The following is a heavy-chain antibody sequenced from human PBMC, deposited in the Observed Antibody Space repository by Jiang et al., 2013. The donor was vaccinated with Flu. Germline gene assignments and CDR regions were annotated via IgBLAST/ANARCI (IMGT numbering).Heavy chain of an antibody. Sequence: PGLVKPSETLSLTCTVSGDSIGTSSYYWGWVRQSPGKGLEWIGGIFYSGTTYYNPSLKSRVTISVDTSKNQFSLRLSSVTAADTAVYYCARHYSAAGATPFDYWGQGTLVTVSS. J-gene: IGHJ4*02. V-gene: IGHV4-39*01. CDR1: GDSIGTSSYY. CDR2: IFYSGTT. D-gene: IGHD2-15*01. CDR3: ARHYSAAGATPFDY.